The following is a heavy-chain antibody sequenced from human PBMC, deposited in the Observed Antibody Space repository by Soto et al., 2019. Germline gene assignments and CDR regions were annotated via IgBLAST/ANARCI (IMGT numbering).Heavy chain of an antibody. CDR2: FYYSENT. Sequence: QLQLQESGPGLVKPSETLSLTCAVSGGSITSSSYSWGWVRQPPGKGLEWIATFYYSENTHYNPSLKSRVTISVDTSKNQFSLILTSVTAADTAVYYCVRLGGHCSSSSCFGFYVMDVWGQGTTVTVSS. V-gene: IGHV4-39*01. CDR1: GGSITSSSYS. D-gene: IGHD2-2*01. J-gene: IGHJ6*02. CDR3: VRLGGHCSSSSCFGFYVMDV.